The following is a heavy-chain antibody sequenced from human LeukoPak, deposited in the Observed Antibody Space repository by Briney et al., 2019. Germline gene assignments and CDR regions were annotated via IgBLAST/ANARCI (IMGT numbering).Heavy chain of an antibody. V-gene: IGHV4-59*01. CDR3: AKGKALAARGSGYYYYMDV. J-gene: IGHJ6*03. Sequence: PSETLSLTCTVSGGSISSYYWSWIRQPPGKGLEWIGYIYYSGSTNYNPSLKSRVTISVDTSKNQFSLKLSSVTAADTAVYYCAKGKALAARGSGYYYYMDVWGKGTTVTVSS. CDR1: GGSISSYY. CDR2: IYYSGST. D-gene: IGHD6-6*01.